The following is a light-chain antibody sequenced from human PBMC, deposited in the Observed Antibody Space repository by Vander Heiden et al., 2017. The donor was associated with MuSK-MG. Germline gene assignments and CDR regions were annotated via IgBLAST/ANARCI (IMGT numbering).Light chain of an antibody. CDR1: QSINKY. CDR2: AAS. CDR3: QQSYITPYT. V-gene: IGKV1-39*01. Sequence: DIQMTQSPSSLSASVGDRVTITCRASQSINKYLNWYQQKPGRAPKLLIYAASSLQSGVSSRFTGTGSGTDFTLTIRSLQPEDFATYFCQQSYITPYTFGQGTKVEIK. J-gene: IGKJ2*01.